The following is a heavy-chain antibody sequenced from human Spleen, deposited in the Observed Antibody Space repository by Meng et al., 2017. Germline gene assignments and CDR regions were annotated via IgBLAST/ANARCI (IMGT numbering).Heavy chain of an antibody. CDR3: ARERRDY. CDR2: INHSGST. CDR1: GGSFSVHY. Sequence: HVQLQQWGAGLLKPSETLSLTCATHGGSFSVHYWSWIRQPPGKGLEWIGEINHSGSTNYNPSLKSRVTISVDTSKNQFSLNLSSVTAADTAVYYCARERRDYWGQGTLVTAPQ. V-gene: IGHV4-34*01. J-gene: IGHJ4*02.